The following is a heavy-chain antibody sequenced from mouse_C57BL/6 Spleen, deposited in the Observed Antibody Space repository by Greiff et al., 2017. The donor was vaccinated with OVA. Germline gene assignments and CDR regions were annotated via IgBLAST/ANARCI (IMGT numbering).Heavy chain of an antibody. Sequence: EVKLVESGGGLVQPKGSLKLSCAASGFSFNTYAMNWVRQAPGKGLEWVARIRSKSNNYATYYADSVKDRFTISRDDSESMLYLQMNNLKTEDTAMYYCVGDGYYSWFAYWGQGTLVTVSA. CDR2: IRSKSNNYAT. CDR1: GFSFNTYA. CDR3: VGDGYYSWFAY. D-gene: IGHD2-3*01. V-gene: IGHV10-1*01. J-gene: IGHJ3*01.